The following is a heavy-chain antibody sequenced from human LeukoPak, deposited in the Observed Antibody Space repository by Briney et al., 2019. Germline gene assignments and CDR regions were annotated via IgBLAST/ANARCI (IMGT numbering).Heavy chain of an antibody. CDR1: GGSISSGDYY. V-gene: IGHV4-30-4*01. D-gene: IGHD3-9*01. J-gene: IGHJ6*02. CDR2: IYYSGST. CDR3: ARDSGKRFLTGYYYYYYYGMDV. Sequence: PSETLSLTCTVSGGSISSGDYYWSWIRQPPGKGLEWIGYIYYSGSTYYNPSLKSRVTISVDTSKNQFSPKLSSVTAADTAVYYCARDSGKRFLTGYYYYYYYGMDVWGQGTTVTVSS.